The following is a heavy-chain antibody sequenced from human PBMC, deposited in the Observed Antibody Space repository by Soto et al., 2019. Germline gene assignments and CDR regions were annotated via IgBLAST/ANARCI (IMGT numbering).Heavy chain of an antibody. CDR3: ARHQAGYHDTTTYYYVGWFAP. D-gene: IGHD3-22*01. CDR1: GGSISSGGYS. Sequence: PSETLSLTCAVSGGSISSGGYSGSWIRQPPGKGLEWIGYIYYTGSTYYNPSLKSRVTISVDTSTNQFSLKLNSVTAADTAVYPCARHQAGYHDTTTYYYVGWFAPWGQGTLVTVSS. J-gene: IGHJ5*02. V-gene: IGHV4-30-2*03. CDR2: IYYTGST.